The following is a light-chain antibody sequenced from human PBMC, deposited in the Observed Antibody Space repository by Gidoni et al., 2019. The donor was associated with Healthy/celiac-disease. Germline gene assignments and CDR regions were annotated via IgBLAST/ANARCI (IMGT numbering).Light chain of an antibody. V-gene: IGLV3-19*01. J-gene: IGLJ2*01. CDR3: TSRDSSGNP. Sequence: SSELTQDPAVSVALGQTVRITCQGDSLRSYYASWYQQKPGQAPVLVIYGKNNRPSGIPDRFSGSSSGNTASLTITGAQAEDEADYYCTSRDSSGNPFGGGTKLTVL. CDR1: SLRSYY. CDR2: GKN.